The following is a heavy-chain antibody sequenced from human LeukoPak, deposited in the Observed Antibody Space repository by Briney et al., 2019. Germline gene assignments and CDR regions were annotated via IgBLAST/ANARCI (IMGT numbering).Heavy chain of an antibody. Sequence: GGSLRLSCAASGFTFSDYYMSWIRQAPGKGLEWVSYISSSGSTIYYADSVKGRFTISRGNAKNSLYLQMNSLRAEDTAVYYCARWSPYYYYYGMDVWGQGTTVTVSS. CDR2: ISSSGSTI. CDR3: ARWSPYYYYYGMDV. J-gene: IGHJ6*02. D-gene: IGHD2-15*01. CDR1: GFTFSDYY. V-gene: IGHV3-11*01.